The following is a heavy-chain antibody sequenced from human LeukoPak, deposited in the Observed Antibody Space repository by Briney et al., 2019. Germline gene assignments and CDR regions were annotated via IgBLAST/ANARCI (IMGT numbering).Heavy chain of an antibody. J-gene: IGHJ4*02. V-gene: IGHV3-48*01. CDR2: ISSSSSTI. Sequence: GGSLRLSCAASGFTFSSYSLNWVRQAPGKGLEWVSHISSSSSTIYYADSVKGRFTISRDNAKNSLYLQMNSLRAEDTAVYYCATSFSRVVAATTPGYWGQGTLVTVSS. D-gene: IGHD2-15*01. CDR3: ATSFSRVVAATTPGY. CDR1: GFTFSSYS.